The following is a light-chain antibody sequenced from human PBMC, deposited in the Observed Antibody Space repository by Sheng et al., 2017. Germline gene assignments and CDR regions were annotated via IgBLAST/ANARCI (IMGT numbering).Light chain of an antibody. V-gene: IGLV1-40*01. CDR2: ANN. CDR1: SSNIGSGYD. J-gene: IGLJ1*01. CDR3: AAWDDSLSSFV. Sequence: QSVLTQPPSVSGAPGQRVAISCTGSSSNIGSGYDVHWYQQLPGTSPKLLIYANNNRPSGVPDRFSGSKSGTSASLAITGLQAEDEADYYCAAWDDSLSSFVFGTGTKVTVL.